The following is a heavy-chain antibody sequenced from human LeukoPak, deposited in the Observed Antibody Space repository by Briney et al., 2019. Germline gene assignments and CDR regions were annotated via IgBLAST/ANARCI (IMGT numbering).Heavy chain of an antibody. CDR1: GYTFTGYY. CDR2: INPNTGDT. CDR3: ARDERYCNGDNHYPDLGY. D-gene: IGHD2-15*01. J-gene: IGHJ4*02. V-gene: IGHV1-2*02. Sequence: ASVKVSCKASGYTFTGYYLFWVRQAPGQGLEWMGWINPNTGDTKYGQKFQGRVTLTRDTSIRTTYMELSSLRSDDTAVYYCARDERYCNGDNHYPDLGYWGQGTLVTVS.